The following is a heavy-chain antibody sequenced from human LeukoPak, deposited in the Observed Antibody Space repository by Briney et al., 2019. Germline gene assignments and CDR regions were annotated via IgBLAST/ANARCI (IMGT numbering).Heavy chain of an antibody. CDR2: INPSGGST. CDR3: TRATGQYYDFWSGYIDY. CDR1: GYTFTSYY. V-gene: IGHV1-46*01. Sequence: ASVKVSCKASGYTFTSYYMHWVRQAPGQGLEWMGIINPSGGSTSYARKFQGRVTMTRDTSTSTVYMELSSLRSENTAVYYCTRATGQYYDFWSGYIDYWGQGTLVTVSS. D-gene: IGHD3-3*01. J-gene: IGHJ4*02.